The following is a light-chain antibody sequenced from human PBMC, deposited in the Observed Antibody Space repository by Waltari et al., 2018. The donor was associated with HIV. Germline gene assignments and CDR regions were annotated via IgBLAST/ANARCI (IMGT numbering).Light chain of an antibody. CDR3: QSYDSSLSGWV. CDR2: DVI. V-gene: IGLV2-8*01. J-gene: IGLJ3*02. CDR1: SSDVGGYNY. Sequence: QSALTQPPSASGSPGQSVTLSCTGTSSDVGGYNYVSWHQQHPGKAPKLMIYDVIKRPSGVPDRFSGSKSGNTASLTVSGLQAEDEADYYCQSYDSSLSGWVFGGGTKLTVL.